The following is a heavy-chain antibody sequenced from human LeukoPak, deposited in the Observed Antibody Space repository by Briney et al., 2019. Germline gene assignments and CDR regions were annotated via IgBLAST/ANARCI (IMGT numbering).Heavy chain of an antibody. D-gene: IGHD1-26*01. J-gene: IGHJ3*02. Sequence: GSLRLSCAASGFTFSSYSMNWVRQAPGKGLEWVSSISSSSSYIYYADSVKGRFTISRDNAKNSLYLQMNSLRAEDTAVYYCASTSGSYQSHDAFDIWGQGTMVTVSS. CDR3: ASTSGSYQSHDAFDI. CDR1: GFTFSSYS. V-gene: IGHV3-21*01. CDR2: ISSSSSYI.